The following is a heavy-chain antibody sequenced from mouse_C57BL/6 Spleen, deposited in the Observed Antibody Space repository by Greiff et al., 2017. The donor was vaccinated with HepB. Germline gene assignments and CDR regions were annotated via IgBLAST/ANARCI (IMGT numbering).Heavy chain of an antibody. CDR3: TRGTGTYYAMDY. V-gene: IGHV1-5*01. J-gene: IGHJ4*01. CDR2: IYPGNSDT. Sequence: EVQLQQSGTVLARPGASVKMSCKTSGYTFTSYWMHWVNQRPGPGLEWIGAIYPGNSDTSYNQKFKGKAKLTAVTSASTAYMELSSLTNEDSAVYYCTRGTGTYYAMDYWGQGTSVTVSS. CDR1: GYTFTSYW. D-gene: IGHD4-1*01.